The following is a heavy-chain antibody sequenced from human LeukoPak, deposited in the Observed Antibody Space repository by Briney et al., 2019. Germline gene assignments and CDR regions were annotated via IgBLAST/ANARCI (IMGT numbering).Heavy chain of an antibody. Sequence: PGRSLRLSCAASGFTFSSYAMHWVRQAPGKGLEWVAVISYDGSNKYYADSVKGRFTISRDNSKNTLYLQMNSLRAEDTAVYYCAKMMNYDFWSGYPNDAFDIWGQGTLVTVSS. D-gene: IGHD3-3*01. CDR2: ISYDGSNK. CDR1: GFTFSSYA. V-gene: IGHV3-30-3*02. J-gene: IGHJ3*02. CDR3: AKMMNYDFWSGYPNDAFDI.